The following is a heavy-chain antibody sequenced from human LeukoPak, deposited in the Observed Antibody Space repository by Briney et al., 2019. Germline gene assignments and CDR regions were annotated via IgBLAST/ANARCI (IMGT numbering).Heavy chain of an antibody. CDR1: GGSINSYY. D-gene: IGHD3-16*01. J-gene: IGHJ3*02. CDR2: IYSSGST. Sequence: SGTLSLTCAVSGGSINSYYWSWIRQPPGKGLEWIGYIYSSGSTNYSPSLNSRVTIFVDTSKNQFSLKLSSVTAADTAVYYCARESYDYAFDIWGQGTVVTVSS. V-gene: IGHV4-59*01. CDR3: ARESYDYAFDI.